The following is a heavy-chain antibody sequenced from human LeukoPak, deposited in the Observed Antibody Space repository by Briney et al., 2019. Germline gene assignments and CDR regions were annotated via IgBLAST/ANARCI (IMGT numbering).Heavy chain of an antibody. V-gene: IGHV4-61*02. D-gene: IGHD5-12*01. J-gene: IGHJ1*01. CDR2: IYTSGST. Sequence: SQTLSLTCTVSGGSISSGSYYWSWIRQPAGKGLEWIGRIYTSGSTNYNPSLKSRVTISVDTSKNQFSLKLSPVTAADTAVYYCARGLEYFQHWGQGTLVTVSS. CDR3: ARGLEYFQH. CDR1: GGSISSGSYY.